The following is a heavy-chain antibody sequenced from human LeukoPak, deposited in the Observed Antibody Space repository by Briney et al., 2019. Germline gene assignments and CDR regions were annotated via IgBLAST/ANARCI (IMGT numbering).Heavy chain of an antibody. Sequence: SGTLSLTCTVSGGSISSYYWSWIRQPAGKGLEGIGRIYTSGSTNYNPSLKSRVTMSVDTSKNQVSLKLSSVTAADTAVYYYATYSGYDRGNYWGQGTLVTVSS. CDR3: ATYSGYDRGNY. CDR2: IYTSGST. D-gene: IGHD5-12*01. J-gene: IGHJ4*02. V-gene: IGHV4-4*07. CDR1: GGSISSYY.